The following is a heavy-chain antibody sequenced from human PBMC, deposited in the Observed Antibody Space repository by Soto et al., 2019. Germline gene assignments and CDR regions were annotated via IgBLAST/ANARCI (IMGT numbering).Heavy chain of an antibody. CDR3: AMDYYDRTFDP. CDR1: GGSFSGYY. D-gene: IGHD3-22*01. J-gene: IGHJ5*02. V-gene: IGHV4-34*01. Sequence: PSETLSLTCAVYGGSFSGYYWSWIRQPPGKGLEWIGEINHSGSTNYNPSLKSRVTISVDKSKNQFSLKLSSVTAADTAVYYCAMDYYDRTFDPWGQGTLVTVSS. CDR2: INHSGST.